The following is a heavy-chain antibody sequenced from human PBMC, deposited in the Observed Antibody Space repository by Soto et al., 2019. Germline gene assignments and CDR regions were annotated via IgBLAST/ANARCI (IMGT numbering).Heavy chain of an antibody. V-gene: IGHV4-59*01. J-gene: IGHJ4*02. CDR1: GGSISGYY. CDR3: ARDDSGSYGIDY. D-gene: IGHD1-26*01. Sequence: QVQLQESGPGLVKPSETLSLTCTVSGGSISGYYWSWFRQPPGKGLEWIAYIYNSGSTNYNPSLKSRVTISVDTSKNQFSLKLSSVTAADTAVYYYARDDSGSYGIDYWGQGTLVTVSS. CDR2: IYNSGST.